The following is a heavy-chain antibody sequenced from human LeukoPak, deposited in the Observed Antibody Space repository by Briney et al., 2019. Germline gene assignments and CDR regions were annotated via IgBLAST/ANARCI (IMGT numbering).Heavy chain of an antibody. CDR1: GFTFSSYA. Sequence: GGSLRLSCVASGFTFSSYAMSWVRQAPGKGLEWVSTISGNTVSTYYADSVKGRFTISRDNSRNTLYLQMNGLRAEDMAVYYCAKDSSSAWFDPWGQGTLVTVSS. CDR3: AKDSSSAWFDP. V-gene: IGHV3-23*01. J-gene: IGHJ5*02. CDR2: ISGNTVST.